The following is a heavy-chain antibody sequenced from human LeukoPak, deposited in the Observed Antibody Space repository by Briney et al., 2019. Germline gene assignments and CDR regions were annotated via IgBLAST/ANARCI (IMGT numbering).Heavy chain of an antibody. CDR1: GGSISSYY. Sequence: SSETLSLTCTVSGGSISSYYWSWIRQPPGKGLEWIGYIYYSGSTYYNPSLKSRVTISVDTSKNQFSLKLSSVTAADTAVYYCASPSSGQNIDYWGQGTLVTVSS. CDR3: ASPSSGQNIDY. D-gene: IGHD6-19*01. CDR2: IYYSGST. J-gene: IGHJ4*02. V-gene: IGHV4-59*08.